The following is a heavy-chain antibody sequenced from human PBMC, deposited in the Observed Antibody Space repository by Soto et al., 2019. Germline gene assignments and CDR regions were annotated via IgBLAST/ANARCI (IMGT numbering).Heavy chain of an antibody. Sequence: QVQLVQSGAEVKKPGSSVKVSCKASGGTFSSYAISWVRQAPGQGLEWMGGIIPIFGTANYAQKFQGRVTSTADESTSIAYMELSSLRSEDTGVYYCAVSERIAALPYYCYGMDVWGQGTTVTVSS. CDR3: AVSERIAALPYYCYGMDV. J-gene: IGHJ6*02. CDR1: GGTFSSYA. D-gene: IGHD6-13*01. CDR2: IIPIFGTA. V-gene: IGHV1-69*01.